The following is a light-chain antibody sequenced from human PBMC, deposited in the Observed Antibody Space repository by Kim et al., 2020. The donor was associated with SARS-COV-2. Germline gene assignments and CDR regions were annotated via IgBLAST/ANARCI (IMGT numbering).Light chain of an antibody. J-gene: IGKJ4*01. CDR1: QSLLYITGNTF. Sequence: DVVLTQSPLSLPVTLGQPASISCRSSQSLLYITGNTFLNWFQQRPGQSPRRLIYEVSNRDSGVPDRFSGSGSDTDFTLKISRVEAEDVGVYYCMQGTHWPLTFGGGTKVDIK. V-gene: IGKV2-30*01. CDR2: EVS. CDR3: MQGTHWPLT.